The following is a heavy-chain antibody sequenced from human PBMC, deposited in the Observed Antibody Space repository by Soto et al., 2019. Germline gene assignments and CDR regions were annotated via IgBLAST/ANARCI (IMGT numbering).Heavy chain of an antibody. V-gene: IGHV3-15*01. J-gene: IGHJ6*02. D-gene: IGHD3-10*01. Sequence: PGGTLSLSCGASGVTFSNAWKRWVRRAAGKGPEWVGRLKRQPDGGKTDSAAPGKGRFTISRDDSKNTLDLQMNSPNTEDTAVYYVTTEGVWFVELFPHYYYGMYVGGQVATVTVAS. CDR2: LKRQPDGGKT. CDR3: TTEGVWFVELFPHYYYGMYV. CDR1: GVTFSNAW.